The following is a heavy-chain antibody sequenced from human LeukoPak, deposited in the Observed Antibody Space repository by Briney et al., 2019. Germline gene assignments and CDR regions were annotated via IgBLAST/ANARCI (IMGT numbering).Heavy chain of an antibody. D-gene: IGHD3-22*01. Sequence: GGSLRLSCAASGFTFSSYGMHWVCQAPGKGLEWVAVISYDGSNKYYADSVKGRFTISRDNSKNTLYLQMNSLRAEDTAVYYCAKGEDYYDSSGYSGFDYWGQGTLVTVSS. CDR2: ISYDGSNK. J-gene: IGHJ4*02. CDR1: GFTFSSYG. CDR3: AKGEDYYDSSGYSGFDY. V-gene: IGHV3-30*18.